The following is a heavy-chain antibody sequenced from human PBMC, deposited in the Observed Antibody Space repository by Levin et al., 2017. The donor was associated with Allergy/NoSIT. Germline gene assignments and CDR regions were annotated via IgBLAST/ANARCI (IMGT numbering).Heavy chain of an antibody. CDR2: IWYDGSNK. J-gene: IGHJ4*02. Sequence: LSLTCAASGFTFGSYGMHWVRQAPGKGLEWVAVIWYDGSNKNYADSVKGRYIISRDNSKNTLYLQMNSLRAEDTAVYYCARDLTVAGFDYWGQGTLVTVSS. CDR3: ARDLTVAGFDY. CDR1: GFTFGSYG. D-gene: IGHD6-19*01. V-gene: IGHV3-33*01.